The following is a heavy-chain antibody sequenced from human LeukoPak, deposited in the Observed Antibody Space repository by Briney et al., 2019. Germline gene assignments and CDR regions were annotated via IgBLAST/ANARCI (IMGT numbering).Heavy chain of an antibody. J-gene: IGHJ4*02. CDR1: GYTFTCYY. D-gene: IGHD5-24*01. CDR3: ARAGTLELATITIY. CDR2: INPNSGGT. V-gene: IGHV1-2*02. Sequence: ASVKVSCKASGYTFTCYYMHWVRQAPGQGLEWMGWINPNSGGTNYAQKFQGRVTMTRDKSISTGYLELSRLRSDDTAVYFCARAGTLELATITIYWGQGTLVTVSS.